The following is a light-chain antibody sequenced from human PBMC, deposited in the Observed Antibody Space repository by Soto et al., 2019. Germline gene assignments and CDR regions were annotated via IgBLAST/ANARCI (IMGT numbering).Light chain of an antibody. Sequence: QSVLTQPASVSGSPGQSITISCTGTSSDIGGYNYVSWYQQYPGKAPKLMIFGVSDRPSGVSNRFSGSKSGTTASLTISGLQAEDEADYYCSSYKTSSTVVVFGGGTKLPVL. J-gene: IGLJ2*01. CDR3: SSYKTSSTVVV. V-gene: IGLV2-14*01. CDR1: SSDIGGYNY. CDR2: GVS.